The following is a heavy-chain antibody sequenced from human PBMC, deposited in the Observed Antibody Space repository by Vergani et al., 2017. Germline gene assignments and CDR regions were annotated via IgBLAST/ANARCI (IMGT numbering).Heavy chain of an antibody. CDR2: MNPNRGNT. CDR1: GYTFTSYD. Sequence: QVQLVQSGAEVKKPGASVKVSCKASGYTFTSYDINWVRQATGQGLEWMGWMNPNRGNTGYAQKFQGRVTMTRNTSISTAYMELSSLRSEDTAVYYCARDGPLPLVPVQGAFDIWGQGTMVTVSS. D-gene: IGHD2-2*01. CDR3: ARDGPLPLVPVQGAFDI. V-gene: IGHV1-8*01. J-gene: IGHJ3*02.